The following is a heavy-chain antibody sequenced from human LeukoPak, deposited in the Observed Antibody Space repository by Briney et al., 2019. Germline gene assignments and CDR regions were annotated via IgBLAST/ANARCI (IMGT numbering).Heavy chain of an antibody. Sequence: ASVKVSCKASRYTFTSYGISWVRQAPGQGLEWMGWIRAYNGNTNYAQKLQGRVTMTTDTSTSTAYMELRSLRSDDTAVYYCARLGYCSGGSCAYYYYGMDVWGQGTTVTVSS. CDR2: IRAYNGNT. CDR3: ARLGYCSGGSCAYYYYGMDV. CDR1: RYTFTSYG. J-gene: IGHJ6*02. D-gene: IGHD2-15*01. V-gene: IGHV1-18*01.